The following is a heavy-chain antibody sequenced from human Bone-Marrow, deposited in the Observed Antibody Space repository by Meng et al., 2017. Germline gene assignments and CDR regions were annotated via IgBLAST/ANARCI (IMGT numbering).Heavy chain of an antibody. Sequence: ASVKVSCKASGYTFTGYYMHWVRRAPGQGLEWMGRINPKSGDTHYAQKFQARVTMTGDTSISTAYMELSGLRSEDTAVYYCARGSLAAHYAFDIWGQGTMVTVSS. CDR1: GYTFTGYY. CDR2: INPKSGDT. CDR3: ARGSLAAHYAFDI. D-gene: IGHD6-13*01. J-gene: IGHJ3*02. V-gene: IGHV1-2*06.